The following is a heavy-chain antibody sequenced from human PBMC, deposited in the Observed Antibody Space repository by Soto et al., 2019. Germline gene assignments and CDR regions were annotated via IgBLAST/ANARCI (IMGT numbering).Heavy chain of an antibody. V-gene: IGHV4-59*08. CDR2: IYYSGST. CDR3: ARHNYGSGSTYFDY. CDR1: GGSISSYY. J-gene: IGHJ4*02. Sequence: QVQLQESGPGLVKPSETLSLTCTVSGGSISSYYWSWIRQPPGKGLEGIGYIYYSGSTNYNPSLKSRVNISVATSKNPFSLKLNSMTAADPAVYYCARHNYGSGSTYFDYWGQGTLVTVSS. D-gene: IGHD3-10*01.